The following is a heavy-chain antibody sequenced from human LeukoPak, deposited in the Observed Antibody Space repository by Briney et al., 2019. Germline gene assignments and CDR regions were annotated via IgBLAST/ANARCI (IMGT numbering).Heavy chain of an antibody. CDR1: GFTISSYW. CDR3: ARDHAMVRGVIATMIDAFDI. J-gene: IGHJ3*02. D-gene: IGHD3-10*01. CDR2: IKQDGSEK. Sequence: PGGSLRLSCAASGFTISSYWMSWVRQAPGKGLEWVANIKQDGSEKYYVDSVKGRFTISRDNAKNSLYLQMNSLRAEDTAVYYCARDHAMVRGVIATMIDAFDIWGQGTMVTVSS. V-gene: IGHV3-7*01.